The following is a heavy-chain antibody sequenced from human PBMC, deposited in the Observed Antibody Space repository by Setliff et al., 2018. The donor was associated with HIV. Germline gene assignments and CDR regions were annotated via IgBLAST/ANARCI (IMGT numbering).Heavy chain of an antibody. CDR3: ARAPTLFGVEYYYYFGMDV. J-gene: IGHJ6*02. Sequence: ASVKVSCKASGYTFTGYYMHWVRQAPGQGLEWMGWINPHSGDTNYAQKVQDRVTMTRDTSVNIAYMQLSRLRSGDTAVYYCARAPTLFGVEYYYYFGMDVWGQGTTVTVSS. D-gene: IGHD3-3*01. V-gene: IGHV1-2*02. CDR2: INPHSGDT. CDR1: GYTFTGYY.